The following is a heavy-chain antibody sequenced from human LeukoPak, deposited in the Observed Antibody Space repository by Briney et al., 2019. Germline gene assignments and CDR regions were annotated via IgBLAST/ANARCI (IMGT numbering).Heavy chain of an antibody. CDR3: ARVIWNVNPHYYYYYMDV. Sequence: SVKVSCKASGGTFSIYASSWVRQAPGQGLEWMGGIIPIFGTANYAQKFQGRVTITADKSTSTAYMELSSLRSEDTAVYYCARVIWNVNPHYYYYYMDVWGKGTTVTVSS. CDR1: GGTFSIYA. D-gene: IGHD1-1*01. CDR2: IIPIFGTA. J-gene: IGHJ6*03. V-gene: IGHV1-69*06.